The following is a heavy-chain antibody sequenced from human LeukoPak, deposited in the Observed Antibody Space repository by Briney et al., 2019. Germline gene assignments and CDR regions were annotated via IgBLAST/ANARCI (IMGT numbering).Heavy chain of an antibody. V-gene: IGHV1-46*01. CDR2: INPSGGST. CDR3: AKEGGGEMVPIPWIVQSELGY. Sequence: ASVKVSCKASGYTFTSYYMHWVRQAPGQGLEWMGIINPSGGSTSYAQKFQGRVTMTRDTSTSTVYMELSSLRSEDTAVYYCAKEGGGEMVPIPWIVQSELGYWGQGTLVTVSS. J-gene: IGHJ4*02. D-gene: IGHD4/OR15-4a*01. CDR1: GYTFTSYY.